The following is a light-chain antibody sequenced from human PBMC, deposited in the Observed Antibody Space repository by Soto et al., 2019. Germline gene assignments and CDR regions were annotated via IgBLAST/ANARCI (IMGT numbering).Light chain of an antibody. J-gene: IGKJ1*01. CDR2: DAS. CDR1: QSVRSW. CDR3: QQYDSYSPA. Sequence: DILMTQSPSTLSASVGDRVTITCRASQSVRSWLAWYQQKPGVAPKVLIYDASRLQSGVPLRFSAGGSGTEFTLTISSLQTDDFATYYGQQYDSYSPAFGQGTKVEIK. V-gene: IGKV1-5*01.